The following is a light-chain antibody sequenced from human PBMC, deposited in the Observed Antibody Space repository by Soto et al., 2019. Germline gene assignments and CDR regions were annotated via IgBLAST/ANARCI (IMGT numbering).Light chain of an antibody. CDR2: VGS. J-gene: IGKJ4*02. V-gene: IGKV2-28*01. Sequence: DIVMTQSPLSLSATPGEPASISCRSSQSLLYSNGYNYLEWYLQKPGRTPQLLIYVGSNRASGVHDRYSGGGSGTDFTMSRRSVEDVDVGVYYWLKLLPSLTFGGGTKVEIK. CDR1: QSLLYSNGYNY. CDR3: LKLLPSLT.